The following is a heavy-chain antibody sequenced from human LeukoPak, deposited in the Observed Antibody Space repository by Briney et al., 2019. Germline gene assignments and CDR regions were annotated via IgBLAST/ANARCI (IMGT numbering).Heavy chain of an antibody. CDR1: GGTFSSYA. Sequence: ASVKVSCKASGGTFSSYAISWVRQAPGQGLEWMGGIIPIFGTANYAQKFQGRVTITADKSTSTAYMELRSLRSEDTAVYYCTREGLYYDSTGYPNDAFDIWGQGTMVTVSS. J-gene: IGHJ3*02. D-gene: IGHD3-22*01. V-gene: IGHV1-69*06. CDR3: TREGLYYDSTGYPNDAFDI. CDR2: IIPIFGTA.